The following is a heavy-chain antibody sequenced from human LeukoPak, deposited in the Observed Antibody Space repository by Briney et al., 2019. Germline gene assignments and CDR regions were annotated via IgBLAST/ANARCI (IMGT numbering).Heavy chain of an antibody. D-gene: IGHD3-9*01. V-gene: IGHV3-30*14. CDR2: ISYDGSNK. Sequence: GGSLRLSCAASGFTFSSYAMHWVRQAPGKGLEWVAVISYDGSNKYYADSVKGRFTISRDNSKNTLYLQMNSLRAEDTAVYYCARDRNEYYDILTGYYKTWAGAFDIWGQGTMVTVSS. CDR1: GFTFSSYA. J-gene: IGHJ3*02. CDR3: ARDRNEYYDILTGYYKTWAGAFDI.